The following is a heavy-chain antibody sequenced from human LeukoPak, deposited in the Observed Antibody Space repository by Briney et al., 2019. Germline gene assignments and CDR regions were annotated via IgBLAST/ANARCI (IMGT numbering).Heavy chain of an antibody. Sequence: SETLSLTCTVSGGSISSYYWSWIRQPPGKGPEWIGYISYSGSAIYHPSLKSRVTISADTSKNQFSLKLNSVTAADTAVYYCARANIAAADHGGYYYYGMDVWGRGTTVTVSS. CDR3: ARANIAAADHGGYYYYGMDV. D-gene: IGHD6-13*01. J-gene: IGHJ6*02. V-gene: IGHV4-59*01. CDR1: GGSISSYY. CDR2: ISYSGSA.